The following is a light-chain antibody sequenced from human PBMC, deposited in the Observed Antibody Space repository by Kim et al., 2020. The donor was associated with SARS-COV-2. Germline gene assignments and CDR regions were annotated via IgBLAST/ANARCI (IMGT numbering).Light chain of an antibody. CDR3: QQYYSVPLT. CDR1: QGISNS. V-gene: IGKV1-NL1*01. Sequence: DIQMTQSPSSLSASVGDRVTITCRASQGISNSLVWYQQKSGKAPNLLVYTTSTLHSGVPSRFSGSGSGTDYTLTFSSLQPEDFATYYCQQYYSVPLTFGGGTKLEIK. CDR2: TTS. J-gene: IGKJ4*01.